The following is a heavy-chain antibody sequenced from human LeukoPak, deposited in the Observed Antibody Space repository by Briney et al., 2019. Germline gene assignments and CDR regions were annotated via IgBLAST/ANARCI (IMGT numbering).Heavy chain of an antibody. CDR1: XYSFTXYW. CDR2: IYPGDSDT. J-gene: IGHJ4*02. D-gene: IGHD3-3*01. Sequence: SLXISCXXXXYSFTXYWIGWVRQMPGKGLEWMGIIYPGDSDTRYSPSFQGQVTISADKSISTAYLQWSSLKASDTAMYYCARGYDFWSGTPDYWGQGTLVTVSS. V-gene: IGHV5-51*01. CDR3: ARGYDFWSGTPDY.